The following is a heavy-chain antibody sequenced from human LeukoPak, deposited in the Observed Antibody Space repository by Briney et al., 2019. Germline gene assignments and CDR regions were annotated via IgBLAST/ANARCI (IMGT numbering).Heavy chain of an antibody. D-gene: IGHD5-24*01. CDR2: IIPIFGTA. CDR3: ARGGDGYNLYYYFDY. Sequence: ASVKVSRKASGGTFSSYAISWVRQAPGQGLEWMGGIIPIFGTANYAQKFQGRVTITTDESTSTAYMELSSLRSEDTAVYYCARGGDGYNLYYYFDYWGQGTLVTVSS. V-gene: IGHV1-69*05. J-gene: IGHJ4*02. CDR1: GGTFSSYA.